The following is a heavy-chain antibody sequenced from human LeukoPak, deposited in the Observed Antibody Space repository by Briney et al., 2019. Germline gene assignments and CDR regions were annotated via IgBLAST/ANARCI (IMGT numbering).Heavy chain of an antibody. Sequence: ASVKVSCKASGYTFTSYGISWVRQAPGQGLEWMGWISAYNGNTNYAQKLQGRVTMTTDTSTSTAYMELSSLRSEDTAVYYCARDLGSGWYGGGNWFDPWGQGTLVTVSS. CDR3: ARDLGSGWYGGGNWFDP. V-gene: IGHV1-18*01. D-gene: IGHD6-19*01. CDR1: GYTFTSYG. CDR2: ISAYNGNT. J-gene: IGHJ5*02.